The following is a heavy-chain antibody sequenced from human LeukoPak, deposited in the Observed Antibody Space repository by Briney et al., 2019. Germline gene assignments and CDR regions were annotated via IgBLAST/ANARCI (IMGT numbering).Heavy chain of an antibody. D-gene: IGHD3-9*01. Sequence: GGSLRLSCAASGFTFSSYSMNWVRQAPGKGLEWVSSISSSSSYIYYADSVKGRFTISRGNAKNSLYLQMNSLRAEDTAVYYCARGQMPYYDILTGYADYWGQGTLVTVSS. CDR1: GFTFSSYS. J-gene: IGHJ4*02. CDR2: ISSSSSYI. CDR3: ARGQMPYYDILTGYADY. V-gene: IGHV3-21*01.